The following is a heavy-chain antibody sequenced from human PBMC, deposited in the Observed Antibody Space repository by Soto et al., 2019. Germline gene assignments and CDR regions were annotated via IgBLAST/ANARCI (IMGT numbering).Heavy chain of an antibody. Sequence: GGSLRLSCAASGFTFSNAWMNWVRQAPGKGLEWVGRIKSKTDGGTTDYAAPVKGRFTISRDDSKNTLYLQMNSLKTEDTAVYYCTTDYDSSDLRLYYYYYGMDVWGQGTTVTVSS. V-gene: IGHV3-15*07. CDR3: TTDYDSSDLRLYYYYYGMDV. D-gene: IGHD3-22*01. J-gene: IGHJ6*02. CDR2: IKSKTDGGTT. CDR1: GFTFSNAW.